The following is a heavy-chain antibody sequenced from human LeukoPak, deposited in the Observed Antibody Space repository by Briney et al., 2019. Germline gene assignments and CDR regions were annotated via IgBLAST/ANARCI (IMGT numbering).Heavy chain of an antibody. J-gene: IGHJ5*02. CDR1: GGSISSSNYY. Sequence: SETLSLTCAVSGGSISSSNYYWGWIRQPPGKGLEWIGTIYYGGSTYYNPSLKSRVTISVDTSKNQFSLKLSSVTAADTAVYFCAGVRGIISRNWFDPWGHGTLVTVSS. CDR3: AGVRGIISRNWFDP. V-gene: IGHV4-39*01. CDR2: IYYGGST. D-gene: IGHD3-10*01.